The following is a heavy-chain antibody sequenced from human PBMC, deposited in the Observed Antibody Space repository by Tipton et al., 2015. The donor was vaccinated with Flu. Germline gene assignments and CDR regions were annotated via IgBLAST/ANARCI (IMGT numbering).Heavy chain of an antibody. CDR1: GGSISSGGAY. Sequence: TLSLTCNVSGGSISSGGAYWSWIRQHPGKGLEWIGGIYYSGSTYYNPSLKSRVTMSVDTSKNQFSLKLSSVTAADTAVYYCARLRRSEDYYDSSGPFSYCDYWGQGTLVTVSS. D-gene: IGHD3-22*01. CDR2: IYYSGST. J-gene: IGHJ4*02. CDR3: ARLRRSEDYYDSSGPFSYCDY. V-gene: IGHV4-31*03.